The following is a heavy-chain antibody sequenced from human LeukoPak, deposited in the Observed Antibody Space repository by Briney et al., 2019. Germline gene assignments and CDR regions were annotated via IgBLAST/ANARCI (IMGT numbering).Heavy chain of an antibody. CDR1: GGSITSSNYY. Sequence: SETLSLTCTVSGGSITSSNYYWGWIRQPPGKGLEWIGSIYYSGSTYYNPSLKSRVTISVDTSKNQFSLKVSSLTAADTAVYYCARAGAVAAKPFDYWGQGTLVTVSS. D-gene: IGHD6-19*01. J-gene: IGHJ4*02. V-gene: IGHV4-39*07. CDR3: ARAGAVAAKPFDY. CDR2: IYYSGST.